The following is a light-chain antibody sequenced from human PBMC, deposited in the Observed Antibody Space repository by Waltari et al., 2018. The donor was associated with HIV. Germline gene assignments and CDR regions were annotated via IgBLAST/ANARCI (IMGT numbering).Light chain of an antibody. V-gene: IGLV1-44*01. CDR2: SNT. J-gene: IGLJ1*01. CDR3: AAWDDSLNGYV. Sequence: QSVLTQPPSASGTPGQRVTISCSGSSSNIGSNTVNWYQQLPGTAPKLLIYSNTQRPSGVPDRFSGSKSGTSASLAISGRQSEDEADYYCAAWDDSLNGYVFGTVTKVTVL. CDR1: SSNIGSNT.